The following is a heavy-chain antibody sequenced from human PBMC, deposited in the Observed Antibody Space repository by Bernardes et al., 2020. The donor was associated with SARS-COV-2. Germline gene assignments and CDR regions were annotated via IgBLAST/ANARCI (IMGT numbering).Heavy chain of an antibody. D-gene: IGHD2-8*01. V-gene: IGHV3-74*01. J-gene: IGHJ4*02. CDR1: GFTFSSHW. CDR2: INADGSST. Sequence: GSLRLSCAASGFTFSSHWMHWVRQPPGKGLVWVSRINADGSSTNYADSVKGRFTISRDNAKNTLYLQMNSLRDDDTAVYYCARDLGYCTNGICSPWGQGTLVTVSS. CDR3: ARDLGYCTNGICSP.